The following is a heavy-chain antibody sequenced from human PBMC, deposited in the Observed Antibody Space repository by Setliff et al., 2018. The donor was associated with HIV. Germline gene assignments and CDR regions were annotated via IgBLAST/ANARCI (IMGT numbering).Heavy chain of an antibody. J-gene: IGHJ1*01. Sequence: SETLSLTCGISAYSITSGYYWGWIRQPPGKGLEWIGSIYRSGSTYDNPSLKSRVTISFDTSKNQFSLILTSVTAADTAVYYCATQGLTVPIPGGYFQHWGPGILVTDSS. D-gene: IGHD2-21*02. CDR1: AYSITSGYY. CDR3: ATQGLTVPIPGGYFQH. CDR2: IYRSGST. V-gene: IGHV4-38-2*01.